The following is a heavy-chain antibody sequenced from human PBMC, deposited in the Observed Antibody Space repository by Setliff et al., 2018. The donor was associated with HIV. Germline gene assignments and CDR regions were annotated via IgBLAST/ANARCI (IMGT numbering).Heavy chain of an antibody. CDR1: GYILGGNY. Sequence: ASVKVSCKASGYILGGNYMHWVRQAPGQGLEWMGWIDPNSGGTNYAQKFEGRVTMTRDTTVNTVYIEVSSLRSDDTAVYYCSRDVGVPGRGNALEYWGQGIPVTSPQ. V-gene: IGHV1-2*02. CDR2: IDPNSGGT. D-gene: IGHD3-10*01. CDR3: SRDVGVPGRGNALEY. J-gene: IGHJ4*02.